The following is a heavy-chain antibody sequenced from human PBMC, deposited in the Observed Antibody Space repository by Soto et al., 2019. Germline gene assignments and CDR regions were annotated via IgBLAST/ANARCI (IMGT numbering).Heavy chain of an antibody. J-gene: IGHJ4*02. V-gene: IGHV1-3*01. CDR1: GYTFTSYA. CDR3: ARGGGNIVVVVAAPDY. CDR2: INAGNGNT. Sequence: QVQLVQSGAEVKKPGASVKVSCKASGYTFTSYAMHWVRQAPGQRLEWMGWINAGNGNTKYSQKFQGRVTITRDTSASTAYMELSRLRSEDTAVYYCARGGGNIVVVVAAPDYWGQGTLVTVSS. D-gene: IGHD2-15*01.